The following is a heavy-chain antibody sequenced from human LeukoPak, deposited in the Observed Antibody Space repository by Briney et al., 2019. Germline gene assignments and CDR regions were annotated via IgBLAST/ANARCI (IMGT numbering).Heavy chain of an antibody. Sequence: ASVKVSCKASGYTFTSYGISWVRQAPGQGLEWMGWISAYNGNTNYAQKLQGRVTMTTDTSTSTAYMELRSLRSDDTAVYYCASTSIAMGSLGYMDVWGKGTTVTVSS. CDR2: ISAYNGNT. J-gene: IGHJ6*03. D-gene: IGHD5-24*01. V-gene: IGHV1-18*01. CDR3: ASTSIAMGSLGYMDV. CDR1: GYTFTSYG.